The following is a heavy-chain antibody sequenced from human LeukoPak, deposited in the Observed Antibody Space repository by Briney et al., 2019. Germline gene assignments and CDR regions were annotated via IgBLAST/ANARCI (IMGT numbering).Heavy chain of an antibody. CDR3: ARRLGFYCSSTSCYVFDY. Sequence: GESLKISCKGSGYSFTSYWIGWVRQMSGKGLEWMGIIYPGDSDTRYSPSFQGQVTISADKSISTAYLQWSSLKASDTAMYYCARRLGFYCSSTSCYVFDYWGQGTLVTVSS. CDR2: IYPGDSDT. J-gene: IGHJ4*02. CDR1: GYSFTSYW. D-gene: IGHD2-2*01. V-gene: IGHV5-51*01.